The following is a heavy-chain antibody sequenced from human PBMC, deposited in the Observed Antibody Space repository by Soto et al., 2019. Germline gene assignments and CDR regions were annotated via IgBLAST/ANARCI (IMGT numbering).Heavy chain of an antibody. V-gene: IGHV4-59*01. CDR3: ARSMGLYCSGGSCYGGDWFDP. D-gene: IGHD2-15*01. Sequence: TSETLSLTCTVSGGSISSYYWSWIRQPPGKGLEWIGYIYYSGSTNYNPSLKSRVTISVDTSKNQFSLKLSSVTAADTAVYYCARSMGLYCSGGSCYGGDWFDPWGQGTLVTVSS. CDR2: IYYSGST. J-gene: IGHJ5*02. CDR1: GGSISSYY.